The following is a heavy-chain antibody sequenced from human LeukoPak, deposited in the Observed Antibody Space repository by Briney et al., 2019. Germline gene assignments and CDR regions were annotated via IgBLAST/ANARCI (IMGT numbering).Heavy chain of an antibody. V-gene: IGHV3-11*03. J-gene: IGHJ4*02. D-gene: IGHD3-22*01. CDR1: GFTFSDYY. Sequence: GGSLRLSCAASGFTFSDYYMSWIRQAPGKGLEWVSYTSSSSSYTNYADSVKGRFTISRDNAKNSLYLQMNSLRAEDTAVYYCARKYYYYDSSGYPDYWGQGTLVTVSS. CDR3: ARKYYYYDSSGYPDY. CDR2: TSSSSSYT.